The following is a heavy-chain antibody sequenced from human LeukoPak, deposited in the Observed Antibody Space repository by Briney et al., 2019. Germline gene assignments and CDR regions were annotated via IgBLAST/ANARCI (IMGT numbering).Heavy chain of an antibody. CDR1: GGTFSSYA. CDR2: IIPIFGTA. CDR3: AGLAYYYDSSGYYSDY. D-gene: IGHD3-22*01. V-gene: IGHV1-69*13. Sequence: ASVKVSCKASGGTFSSYAISWVRQAPGQGLEWMGGIIPIFGTANYAQKFQGRVTITADESTSTAYMELSSLRSEDTAVYYCAGLAYYYDSSGYYSDYWGQGTLVAVSS. J-gene: IGHJ4*02.